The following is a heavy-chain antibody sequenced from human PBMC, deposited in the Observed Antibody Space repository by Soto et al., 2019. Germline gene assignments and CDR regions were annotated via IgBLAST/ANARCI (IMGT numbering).Heavy chain of an antibody. CDR1: GGSFSGHY. J-gene: IGHJ4*02. V-gene: IGHV4-34*01. Sequence: PSETLSLTCAVYGGSFSGHYWSWIRQPPGKGLEWIGEINHSGSTNYNPSLKSRVTISVDTSKNQFSLKLSSLTAADTAVYYCARALGYYHTRVEGDYWGQGTLVTGSS. CDR2: INHSGST. CDR3: ARALGYYHTRVEGDY. D-gene: IGHD3-22*01.